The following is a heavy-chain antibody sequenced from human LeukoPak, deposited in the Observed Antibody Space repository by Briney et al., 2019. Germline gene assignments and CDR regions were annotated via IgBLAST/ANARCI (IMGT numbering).Heavy chain of an antibody. J-gene: IGHJ4*02. CDR1: GFTFSSYE. Sequence: PGGSLRLSCAASGFTFSSYEMNWVRQAPGKGLEWLSYISNSGNTIFYADSVKGRFTISRDNGKNSLYLQMNSLRAEDTAVYYCARVFSNPTGNDYWGQGTLVTVSS. V-gene: IGHV3-48*03. CDR3: ARVFSNPTGNDY. D-gene: IGHD1-1*01. CDR2: ISNSGNTI.